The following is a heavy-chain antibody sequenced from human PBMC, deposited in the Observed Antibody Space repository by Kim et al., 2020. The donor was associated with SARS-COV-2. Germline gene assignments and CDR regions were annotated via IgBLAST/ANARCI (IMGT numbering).Heavy chain of an antibody. CDR3: ARDSRQELGLSLEY. D-gene: IGHD3-16*01. V-gene: IGHV3-53*04. CDR1: GFTVSSNY. Sequence: GGSLRLSCAASGFTVSSNYMSWVRQAPGKGLEWVSVIYSGGSKYYADSVKGRFTISRHNSKNTLYLQMNSLRAEDTAVYYCARDSRQELGLSLEYWGQGTLFTLSS. CDR2: IYSGGSK. J-gene: IGHJ4*02.